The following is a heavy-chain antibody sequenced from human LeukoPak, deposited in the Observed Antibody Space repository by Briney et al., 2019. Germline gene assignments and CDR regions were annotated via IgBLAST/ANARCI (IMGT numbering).Heavy chain of an antibody. CDR3: AREGYYGSGMGY. J-gene: IGHJ4*02. V-gene: IGHV1-2*02. CDR2: INPNRGGT. CDR1: GYTFTGYY. Sequence: ASLKVSCKASGYTFTGYYMHWVRQAPGQGLEWLGWINPNRGGTNYAQKFQGRVTMTRDTSISTAYMELSRLRSDDTAVYYCAREGYYGSGMGYWGQGTLVTVSS. D-gene: IGHD3-10*01.